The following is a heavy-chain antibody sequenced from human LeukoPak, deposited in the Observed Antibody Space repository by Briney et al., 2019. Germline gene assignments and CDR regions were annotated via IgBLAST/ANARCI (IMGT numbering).Heavy chain of an antibody. Sequence: GGSLRLSCAASGFTFRRYGMSWVRQAPGKGLEWVSSISSSSSSYIYYADSVKGRFTISRDNAKNSLYLQMNSLRAEDTAVYFCARGSSNVAARNNWFDPWGQGTLVTVSS. CDR1: GFTFRRYG. CDR2: ISSSSSSYI. V-gene: IGHV3-21*01. J-gene: IGHJ5*02. CDR3: ARGSSNVAARNNWFDP. D-gene: IGHD6-6*01.